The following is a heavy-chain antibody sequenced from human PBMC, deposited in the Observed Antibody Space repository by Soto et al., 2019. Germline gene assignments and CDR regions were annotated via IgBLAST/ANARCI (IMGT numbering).Heavy chain of an antibody. CDR1: GGSISSGGYY. D-gene: IGHD1-1*01. CDR2: IYYSGST. Sequence: QVQLQESGPGLVKPSQTLSLTCTVSGGSISSGGYYWSWIRQHPGKGLEWIGYIYYSGSTYYNPSLKSRVTRSVDTSKNQFSLKLSSVTAADTAVYYCARARYNWNDWYYFDYWGQGTLVTVSS. V-gene: IGHV4-31*03. J-gene: IGHJ4*02. CDR3: ARARYNWNDWYYFDY.